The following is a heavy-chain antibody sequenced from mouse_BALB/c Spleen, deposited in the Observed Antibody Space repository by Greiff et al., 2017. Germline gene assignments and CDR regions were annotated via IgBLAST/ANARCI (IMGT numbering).Heavy chain of an antibody. V-gene: IGHV1-9*01. Sequence: QVQLQQSGAELMKPGASVKISCKATGYTFSSYWIEWVKQRPGHGLEWIGEILPGSGSTNYNEKFKGKATFTADTSSNTAYMQLSSLTSEDSAVYYCARGNDYDGFDYWGQGTTLTVSS. J-gene: IGHJ2*01. CDR1: GYTFSSYW. CDR2: ILPGSGST. D-gene: IGHD2-4*01. CDR3: ARGNDYDGFDY.